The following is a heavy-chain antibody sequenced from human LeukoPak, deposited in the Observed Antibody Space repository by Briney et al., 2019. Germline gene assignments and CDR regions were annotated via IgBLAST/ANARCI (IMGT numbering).Heavy chain of an antibody. Sequence: GGSLRLSCATSGFTFSNYAMSWVRQAPGKGLEWLAAIRYSGRTSYYADSVEGRFTISSDNAKKSLYLEMNSLRAEDTAVYYCARGASGIQIWFFDPWGQGTLVTVSS. J-gene: IGHJ5*02. CDR1: GFTFSNYA. D-gene: IGHD5-18*01. CDR2: IRYSGRTS. V-gene: IGHV3-23*01. CDR3: ARGASGIQIWFFDP.